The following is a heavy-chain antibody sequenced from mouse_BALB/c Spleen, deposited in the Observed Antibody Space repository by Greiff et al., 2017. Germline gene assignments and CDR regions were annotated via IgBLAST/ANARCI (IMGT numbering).Heavy chain of an antibody. J-gene: IGHJ2*01. Sequence: VQLQQSGPELVKPGASVKISCKASGYSFTAYFMNWVKQSHGKSLEWIGRINPYNGDTFYNQKFKGKATLTVDKSSSTAHMELLSLTSEDSAVYYCGRYYRYDGYFDYWGQGTTLTVSS. D-gene: IGHD2-14*01. CDR1: GYSFTAYF. CDR2: INPYNGDT. V-gene: IGHV1-37*01. CDR3: GRYYRYDGYFDY.